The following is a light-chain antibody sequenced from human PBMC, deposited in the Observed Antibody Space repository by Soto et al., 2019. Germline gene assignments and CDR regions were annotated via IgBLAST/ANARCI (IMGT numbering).Light chain of an antibody. V-gene: IGKV3-11*01. CDR1: QSVSSY. CDR2: DAS. CDR3: QQYNNWPXT. Sequence: EIVLTQSPATLSLSPGERATLSCRASQSVSSYLAWYQQKPGQAPRLLIYDASNRATGIPARFSGSGSGTDFTLTISRLEPEAFALYYCQQYNNWPXTXGQGTKV. J-gene: IGKJ1*01.